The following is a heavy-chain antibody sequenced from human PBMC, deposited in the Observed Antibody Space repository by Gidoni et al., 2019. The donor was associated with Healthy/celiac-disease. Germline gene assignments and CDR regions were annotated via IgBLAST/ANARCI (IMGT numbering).Heavy chain of an antibody. J-gene: IGHJ5*02. CDR3: ARAHYDFWSGYSMFDP. CDR2: INREGSST. V-gene: IGHV3-74*01. D-gene: IGHD3-3*01. Sequence: EVQLVESGGGLGQPEGSLRLSCAASGFTFSSYWMHWVRQAPGKGLVWVSRINREGSSTSYADSVKGRFTISRDNAKKTLYLQMNSLRAEDTAVYYCARAHYDFWSGYSMFDPWGQGTLVTVSS. CDR1: GFTFSSYW.